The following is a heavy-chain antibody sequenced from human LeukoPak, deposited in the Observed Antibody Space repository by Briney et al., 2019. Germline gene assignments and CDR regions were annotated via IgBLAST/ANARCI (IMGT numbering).Heavy chain of an antibody. CDR3: ARGDYYDAPWFDP. CDR1: GGSISSYY. V-gene: IGHV3-11*01. D-gene: IGHD3-22*01. Sequence: PSETLSLTCTVSGGSISSYYWSWIRQASGKGLEWVSYISSSGSTIYYADSVKGRFTISRDNAKNSLYLQMNSLRAEDTAVYYCARGDYYDAPWFDPWGQGTLVTVSS. J-gene: IGHJ5*02. CDR2: ISSSGSTI.